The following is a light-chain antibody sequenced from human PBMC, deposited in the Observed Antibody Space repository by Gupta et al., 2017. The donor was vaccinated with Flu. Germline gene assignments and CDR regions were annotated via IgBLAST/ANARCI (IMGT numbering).Light chain of an antibody. Sequence: EIVMTQSPATLSVSPGERATLSCRASQSVSGNLAWYQQKPGQAPRLLIYGASTRATGIPARFSGSGSGTEFTLTINSPQSEDVAVYYCQQYDNWPPWTFGQGTKVEIK. CDR3: QQYDNWPPWT. CDR1: QSVSGN. J-gene: IGKJ1*01. CDR2: GAS. V-gene: IGKV3-15*01.